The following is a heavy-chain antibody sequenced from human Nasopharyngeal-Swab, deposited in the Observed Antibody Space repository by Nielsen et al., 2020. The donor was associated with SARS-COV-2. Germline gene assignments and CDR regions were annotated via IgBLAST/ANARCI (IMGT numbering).Heavy chain of an antibody. CDR2: ITSRGDRT. J-gene: IGHJ4*02. Sequence: GESLKISCAASGFTFGNYWMSWVRQAPGKGLEWVASITSRGDRTYYGDSVKGRFTIFRENYKNTLYLQLNSLRAEDTARYYCARFSRCDDDCPSDYWGQGTLVTVSS. D-gene: IGHD2-21*02. CDR3: ARFSRCDDDCPSDY. V-gene: IGHV3-23*01. CDR1: GFTFGNYW.